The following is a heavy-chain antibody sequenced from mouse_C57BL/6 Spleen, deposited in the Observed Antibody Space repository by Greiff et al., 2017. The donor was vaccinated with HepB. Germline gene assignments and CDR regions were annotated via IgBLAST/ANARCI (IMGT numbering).Heavy chain of an antibody. CDR3: ARGHYGSPWFAY. J-gene: IGHJ3*01. CDR2: ISSGSSTI. D-gene: IGHD1-1*01. CDR1: GFTFSDYG. V-gene: IGHV5-17*01. Sequence: DVQLVESGGGLVKPGGSLKLSCAASGFTFSDYGMHWVRQAPEKGLEWVAYISSGSSTIYYADTVKGRFTISRDNAKNTLFLQMTSLRSEDTAMYYCARGHYGSPWFAYWGQGTLVTVSA.